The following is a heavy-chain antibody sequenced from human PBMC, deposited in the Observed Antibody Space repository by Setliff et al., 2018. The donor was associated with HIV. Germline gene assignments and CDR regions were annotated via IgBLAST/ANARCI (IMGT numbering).Heavy chain of an antibody. J-gene: IGHJ4*02. Sequence: SETLSLTCTVSGGAISSYYWSWIRQTPEKGLEWIGYIYTSGGPNYNPSLKSRVTISLDTSRSHFSLKLSSVTAADTAVYYCARKGSSSRSQEYYYDFWGQGTLVTVSS. CDR3: ARKGSSSRSQEYYYDF. CDR1: GGAISSYY. V-gene: IGHV4-4*09. D-gene: IGHD6-13*01. CDR2: IYTSGGP.